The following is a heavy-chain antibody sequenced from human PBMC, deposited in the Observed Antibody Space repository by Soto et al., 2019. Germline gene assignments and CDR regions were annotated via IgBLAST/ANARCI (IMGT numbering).Heavy chain of an antibody. D-gene: IGHD4-17*01. CDR2: IYTSGST. J-gene: IGHJ6*02. CDR3: ARAPLTTVTPRDWDSYYYGMDV. Sequence: KTSETLSLTCTVSGGSISSYYWSWIRQPAGKGMEWIGRIYTSGSTNYNPSLKSRVTMSVDTSKNQVSLKLSSVTAAATAVYYCARAPLTTVTPRDWDSYYYGMDVWGQGTTVTVSS. V-gene: IGHV4-4*07. CDR1: GGSISSYY.